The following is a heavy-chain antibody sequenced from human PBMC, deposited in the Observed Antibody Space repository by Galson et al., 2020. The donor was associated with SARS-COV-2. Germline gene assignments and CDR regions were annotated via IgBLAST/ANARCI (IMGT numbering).Heavy chain of an antibody. CDR3: ARQILTGYYAFYYFDY. CDR1: GGSISSSNYY. V-gene: IGHV4-39*01. D-gene: IGHD3-9*01. Sequence: SETLSLTCSVSGGSISSSNYYWGWVRQPPGKGLEWIGSTYYSGSGYYNPSLTSRLTISVDTSKNQFFIKLTSVTAADTAVYYCARQILTGYYAFYYFDYWGQG. CDR2: TYYSGSG. J-gene: IGHJ4*02.